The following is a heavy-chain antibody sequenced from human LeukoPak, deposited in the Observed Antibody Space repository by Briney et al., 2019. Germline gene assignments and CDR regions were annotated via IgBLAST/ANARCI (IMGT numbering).Heavy chain of an antibody. J-gene: IGHJ4*02. CDR3: ARDRHDFWSGYYHTRFDY. V-gene: IGHV4-39*07. CDR2: IYYSGST. Sequence: SETLSLTCTVSGGSISSSSYYWGWIRQPPGNGLEWIGSIYYSGSTYYNPSLKSRVTISVDTSKNQFSLKLSSVTAADTAVYYCARDRHDFWSGYYHTRFDYWGQGTLVTVSS. CDR1: GGSISSSSYY. D-gene: IGHD3-3*01.